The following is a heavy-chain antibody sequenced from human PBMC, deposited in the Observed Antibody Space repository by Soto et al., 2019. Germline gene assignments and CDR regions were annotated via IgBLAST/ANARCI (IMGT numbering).Heavy chain of an antibody. V-gene: IGHV1-69*06. CDR2: IIPICGTA. J-gene: IGHJ4*02. CDR1: GGTFSSYA. Sequence: QVQLVQSGAEVKKPGSSVKVSCKASGGTFSSYAISWVRQAPGQGLEWMGGIIPICGTANYAQKFQGRVTITADKSTSTAYRELSSLRSEDTAVYYCARVVKARGPAAIVDYWGQGTLVTVAS. D-gene: IGHD2-2*01. CDR3: ARVVKARGPAAIVDY.